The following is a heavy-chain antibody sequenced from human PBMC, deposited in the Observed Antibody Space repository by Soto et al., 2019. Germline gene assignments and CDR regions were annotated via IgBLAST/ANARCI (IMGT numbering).Heavy chain of an antibody. V-gene: IGHV3-23*01. J-gene: IGHJ4*02. Sequence: GGSLRLSCAASGFTFSSYAMSWVRQAPGKGLEWVSVISGIGGSTYYADSVKGRFTISRDNSKYTLYLQMNSLRAEDTAVYYCAKDRRIVLMVYAISVDSPFDYWGQGTLVTVSS. D-gene: IGHD2-8*01. CDR2: ISGIGGST. CDR1: GFTFSSYA. CDR3: AKDRRIVLMVYAISVDSPFDY.